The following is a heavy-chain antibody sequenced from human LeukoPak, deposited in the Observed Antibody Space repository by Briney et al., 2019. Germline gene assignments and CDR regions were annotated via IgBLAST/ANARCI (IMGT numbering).Heavy chain of an antibody. D-gene: IGHD5-18*01. Sequence: SVKVSCKASGGTFSSYAISWVRQAPGQGLEWMGGIIPIFGTANYAQKFRGRVTITADKSTSTAYMELSSLRSEDTAVYYCARGSLDTAMVHFNYWGQGTLVTVSS. J-gene: IGHJ4*02. V-gene: IGHV1-69*06. CDR1: GGTFSSYA. CDR3: ARGSLDTAMVHFNY. CDR2: IIPIFGTA.